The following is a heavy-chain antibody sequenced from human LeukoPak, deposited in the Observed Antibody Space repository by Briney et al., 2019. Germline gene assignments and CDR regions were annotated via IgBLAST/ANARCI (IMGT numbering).Heavy chain of an antibody. CDR1: GGSISSSSYY. CDR2: ISSSGTII. J-gene: IGHJ4*02. CDR3: ARAQTTVAYPFLY. V-gene: IGHV3-11*01. Sequence: LSLTCTVSGGSISSSSYYWGWIRQPPGKGLEWLSYISSSGTIIYYADSVKGRFTISRDNAKNSLYLQMNSLRADDTAVYYCARAQTTVAYPFLYWGQGTLVTVSS. D-gene: IGHD4-23*01.